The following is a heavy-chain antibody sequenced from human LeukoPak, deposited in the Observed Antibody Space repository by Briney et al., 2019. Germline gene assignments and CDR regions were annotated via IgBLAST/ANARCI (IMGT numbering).Heavy chain of an antibody. CDR1: GFIFSAYD. V-gene: IGHV3-30*18. Sequence: GGSLRLSCAASGFIFSAYDIHWVRQAPGKGPEWLAVISSDGNEYYGEIMKGRFTISRDNSKNMVFLQINSLRLEDTALYVCVKDGGSSAAYGPDFWGQGTMVSVSS. D-gene: IGHD2-15*01. CDR3: VKDGGSSAAYGPDF. J-gene: IGHJ3*01. CDR2: ISSDGNE.